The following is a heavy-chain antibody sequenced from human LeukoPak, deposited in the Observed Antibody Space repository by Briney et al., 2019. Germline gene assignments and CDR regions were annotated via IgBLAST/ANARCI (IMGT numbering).Heavy chain of an antibody. CDR1: GFTFSSYS. D-gene: IGHD4-23*01. Sequence: GGSVRLSCAASGFTFSSYSMNWVRQAPGKGLEWVSSISSSSSYIYYADSVKGRFTISRDNAKSSLYLQMNSLRAEDTAVYYCAKDIYGGNWPNDYWGQGTLVTVSS. V-gene: IGHV3-21*01. CDR2: ISSSSSYI. J-gene: IGHJ4*02. CDR3: AKDIYGGNWPNDY.